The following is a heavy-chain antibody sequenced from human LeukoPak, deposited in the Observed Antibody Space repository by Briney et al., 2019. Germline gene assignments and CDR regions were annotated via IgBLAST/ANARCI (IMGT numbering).Heavy chain of an antibody. CDR2: IYYTGNT. D-gene: IGHD2-15*01. CDR1: GGSISNYY. CDR3: ARQECGGSCYPEDY. Sequence: SESLSLTCTVSGGSISNYYWSWIRQSPGKGLEWIGYIYYTGNTNYNPSLESRVIISVDTSKNQFSLKPSSVTAADTAVYYCARQECGGSCYPEDYWGQGTLVTVSS. J-gene: IGHJ4*02. V-gene: IGHV4-59*08.